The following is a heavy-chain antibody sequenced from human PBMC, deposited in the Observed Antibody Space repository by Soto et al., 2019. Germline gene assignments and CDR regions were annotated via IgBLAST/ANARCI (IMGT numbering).Heavy chain of an antibody. CDR3: ARGDYDFWSGYQLWDYTSVAPQFDY. Sequence: GGSLRLSCAASGFTFSSYSMNWVRQAPGKGLEWVSSISSSSSYIYYADSVKGRFTISRDNAKNSLYLQMNSLRAEDTAVYYCARGDYDFWSGYQLWDYTSVAPQFDYWGQGTLVTVSS. D-gene: IGHD3-3*01. CDR2: ISSSSSYI. J-gene: IGHJ4*02. CDR1: GFTFSSYS. V-gene: IGHV3-21*01.